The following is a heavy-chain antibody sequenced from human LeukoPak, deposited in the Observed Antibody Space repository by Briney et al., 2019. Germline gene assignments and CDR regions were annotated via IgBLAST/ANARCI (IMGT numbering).Heavy chain of an antibody. CDR3: ARVRRYCTNGVCPTGFDP. Sequence: PSETLSLTCTVSGSSVSTYYWSWMRQPPGKGLEWIGYIYYSGSTNYNPSLKSRVTISVDTSKNQFSLKLSSVTAADTAVYYCARVRRYCTNGVCPTGFDPWGQGTLVTVSS. J-gene: IGHJ5*02. CDR1: GSSVSTYY. D-gene: IGHD2-8*01. CDR2: IYYSGST. V-gene: IGHV4-59*02.